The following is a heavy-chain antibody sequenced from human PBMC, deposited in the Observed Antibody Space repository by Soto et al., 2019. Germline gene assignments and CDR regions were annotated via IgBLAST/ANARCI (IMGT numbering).Heavy chain of an antibody. CDR2: INHSGST. Sequence: PSETLSLTCAVYGGSFSGYYWSWIRQPPGKGLEWIGEINHSGSTNYNPSLKSRVTISVDTSKNQFSLKLSSVTAADTAVYYCASGITTVVTPHWGQGTLVTVSS. D-gene: IGHD4-17*01. CDR1: GGSFSGYY. V-gene: IGHV4-34*01. CDR3: ASGITTVVTPH. J-gene: IGHJ4*02.